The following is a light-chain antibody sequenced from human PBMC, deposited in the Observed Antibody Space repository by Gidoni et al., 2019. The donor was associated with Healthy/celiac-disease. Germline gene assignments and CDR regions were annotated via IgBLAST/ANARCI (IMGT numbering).Light chain of an antibody. J-gene: IGKJ4*01. CDR1: QSVSSN. CDR3: QQYNNWPPLT. CDR2: GAS. Sequence: EIVMTQSPATLSVSPGERATLSCRASQSVSSNLAWYQQKPGQAPMLLIYGASTRATGIPARFSGSGSGTEFTLTVSSLQSEDFAVSYCQQYNNWPPLTFGGGTQVEIK. V-gene: IGKV3-15*01.